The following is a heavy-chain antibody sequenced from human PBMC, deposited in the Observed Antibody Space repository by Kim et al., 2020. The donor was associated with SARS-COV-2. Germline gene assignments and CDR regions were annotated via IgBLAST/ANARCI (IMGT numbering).Heavy chain of an antibody. CDR3: ARGGDTASWYAGIFDY. CDR1: SGSVETYY. CDR2: IYSSGNT. J-gene: IGHJ4*01. Sequence: SETLSLTCSVSSGSVETYYWSWIRQSPGKGLEWIGYIYSSGNTEYNPSFKSRVTISVDTSMKQFSLKLSSVTAADTAVYYCARGGDTASWYAGIFDYWG. D-gene: IGHD6-13*01. V-gene: IGHV4-59*02.